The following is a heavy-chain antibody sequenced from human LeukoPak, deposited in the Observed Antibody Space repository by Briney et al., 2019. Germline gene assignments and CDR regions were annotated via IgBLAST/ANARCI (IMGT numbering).Heavy chain of an antibody. CDR1: GGSISSYY. CDR3: ARDVEEAWETYYFDY. V-gene: IGHV4-4*07. J-gene: IGHJ4*02. CDR2: IYTSGST. Sequence: SETLSLTCTVSGGSISSYYWSWIRQPAGKGLEWIGRIYTSGSTNYNPSLKSRVTMSVDTSKNQFSLELSSVTAADTAVYYCARDVEEAWETYYFDYWGQGTLVTVSS. D-gene: IGHD5-24*01.